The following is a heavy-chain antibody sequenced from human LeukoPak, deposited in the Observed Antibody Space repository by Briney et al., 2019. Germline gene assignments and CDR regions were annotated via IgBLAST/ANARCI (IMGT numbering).Heavy chain of an antibody. J-gene: IGHJ6*03. CDR2: INHSGST. D-gene: IGHD1-26*01. Sequence: SETLSLTCAVYGGSFSGYYWSWIRQPPGKGLEWIGEINHSGSTNYNPSLKSRVTISVDTSKNQFSLKLSSVTAADTAVYYCARGIVGATTRGYYCYYYYMDVWGKGTTVTVSS. CDR1: GGSFSGYY. V-gene: IGHV4-34*01. CDR3: ARGIVGATTRGYYCYYYYMDV.